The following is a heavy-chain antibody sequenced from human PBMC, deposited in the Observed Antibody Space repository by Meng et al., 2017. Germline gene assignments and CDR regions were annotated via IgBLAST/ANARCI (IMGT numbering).Heavy chain of an antibody. CDR1: GFTFSSYG. Sequence: GGSLRLSCAASGFTFSSYGMHWVRQAPGKGLEWVAVIWYDGSNKYYADSVKGRFTISRDNSKNTLYLQMNSLRAEDTAVYYCARESTGLTVNFYFDYCFQGTLVTVSS. CDR3: ARESTGLTVNFYFDY. V-gene: IGHV3-33*01. CDR2: IWYDGSNK. D-gene: IGHD4-17*01. J-gene: IGHJ4*02.